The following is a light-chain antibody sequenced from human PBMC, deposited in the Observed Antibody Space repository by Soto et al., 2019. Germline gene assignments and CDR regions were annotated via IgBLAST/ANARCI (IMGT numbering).Light chain of an antibody. V-gene: IGLV2-8*01. CDR2: EAS. CDR3: SSYAGSNNFAPYV. J-gene: IGLJ1*01. CDR1: SSDIGGNNY. Sequence: QYVLTQPPFSSASPGQSVTSSCTGTSSDIGGNNYVSWYQEHPGTAPNLMICEASKRPSGVPDRFSGSNAGNTASLTVPELQAEDEADYYCSSYAGSNNFAPYVFGTGTKSPS.